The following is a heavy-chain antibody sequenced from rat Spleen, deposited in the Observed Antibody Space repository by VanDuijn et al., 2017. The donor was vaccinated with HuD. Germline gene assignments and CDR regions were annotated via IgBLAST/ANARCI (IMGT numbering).Heavy chain of an antibody. D-gene: IGHD3-5*01. J-gene: IGHJ2*01. CDR3: ATGAHSYFDY. V-gene: IGHV5-19*01. CDR2: ISPSGGST. CDR1: GFTFSNYG. Sequence: EVQLVESGGGLVQPGRSLKLSCAASGFTFSNYGMHWIRQAPTKGLEWVASISPSGGSTYYRDSVKGRFTISRDNAKSTLYLQMDSLRSEEMATYYCATGAHSYFDYWGQGVMVTVSS.